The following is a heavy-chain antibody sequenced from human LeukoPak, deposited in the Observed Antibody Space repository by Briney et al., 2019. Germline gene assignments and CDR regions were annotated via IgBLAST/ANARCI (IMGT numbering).Heavy chain of an antibody. J-gene: IGHJ4*02. Sequence: GGSLRLSCAASGFTFSSYSMNWVRQAPGKGLGWVSSISSSSSYIYYADSVKGRFTISRDNAKNSLYLQMNSLRAEDTAVYYCARDLSRVAADDYWGQGTLVTVSS. CDR3: ARDLSRVAADDY. CDR1: GFTFSSYS. D-gene: IGHD6-13*01. V-gene: IGHV3-21*01. CDR2: ISSSSSYI.